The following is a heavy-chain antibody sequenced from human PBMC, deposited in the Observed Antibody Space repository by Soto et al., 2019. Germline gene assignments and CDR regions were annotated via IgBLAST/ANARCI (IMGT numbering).Heavy chain of an antibody. V-gene: IGHV1-18*01. CDR2: ISAYNGNT. CDR3: ARDYSSSWYRWFNP. CDR1: GYTFTTYG. D-gene: IGHD6-13*01. J-gene: IGHJ5*02. Sequence: QVQLVQSGAEVKKPGASVKVSCKASGYTFTTYGISWVRQAPGQGLEWMGWISAYNGNTNYAQKVQGRATMTTDTSTSTAYMELRSLRSDDTAVYYCARDYSSSWYRWFNPWGQGTLVTVSS.